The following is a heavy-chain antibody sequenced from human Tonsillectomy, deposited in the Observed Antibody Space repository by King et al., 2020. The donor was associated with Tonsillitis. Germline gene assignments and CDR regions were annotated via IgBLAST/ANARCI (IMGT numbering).Heavy chain of an antibody. D-gene: IGHD1-26*01. Sequence: VQLVESGGGLVQPGRSLRLSCAASGFTFDDHAMHWVRHAPGKGLEWVSGISWSSGTIVYADSVKGRFTVSRDNAKNSLYLQMNSLRTEDTALYYCVKDFGGSGSYSGSYPAYYFDYWGQGTLVTVSS. J-gene: IGHJ4*02. CDR2: ISWSSGTI. CDR3: VKDFGGSGSYSGSYPAYYFDY. CDR1: GFTFDDHA. V-gene: IGHV3-9*01.